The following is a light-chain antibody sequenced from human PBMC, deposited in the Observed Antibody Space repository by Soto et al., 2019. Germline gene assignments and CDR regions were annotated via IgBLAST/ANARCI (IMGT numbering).Light chain of an antibody. Sequence: DIQMTQSPSSLSASVGDRVTITCRASQSISSSSNWYQQKPGKAPKLLICAASTLQSGVPSRFSGTGSGTDFTLTISSLHPDDFETYYCQQSNSVPSAFGPGTKVDIK. CDR1: QSISSS. V-gene: IGKV1-39*01. CDR2: AAS. J-gene: IGKJ3*01. CDR3: QQSNSVPSA.